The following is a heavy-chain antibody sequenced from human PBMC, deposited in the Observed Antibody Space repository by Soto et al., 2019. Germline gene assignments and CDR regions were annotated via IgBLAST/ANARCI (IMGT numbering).Heavy chain of an antibody. D-gene: IGHD3-16*01. Sequence: AETLSLTCTVLGGSISSLDWAWIRQPAGKGLEWIGRIFPSGDSNYNPSLPSRVSMSLDTSKNEFSLTMSSVTAADTAVYYCARASRCKSEYECFAWLDFWGQGILVTVSS. V-gene: IGHV4-4*07. J-gene: IGHJ4*02. CDR1: GGSISSLD. CDR2: IFPSGDS. CDR3: ARASRCKSEYECFAWLDF.